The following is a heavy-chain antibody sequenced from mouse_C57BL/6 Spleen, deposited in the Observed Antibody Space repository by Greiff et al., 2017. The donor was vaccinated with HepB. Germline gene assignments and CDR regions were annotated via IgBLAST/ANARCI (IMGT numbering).Heavy chain of an antibody. J-gene: IGHJ2*01. D-gene: IGHD1-1*01. V-gene: IGHV2-2*01. CDR3: ARNNYGSSYYFDY. CDR2: IWSGGST. Sequence: VQLQESGPGLVQPSQSLSITCTVSGFSLTSYGVHWVRQSPGKGLEWLGVIWSGGSTDYNAAFISRLSISKDNSKSQVFFKMNRLQADDTAIYYCARNNYGSSYYFDYWGQGTTLTVSS. CDR1: GFSLTSYG.